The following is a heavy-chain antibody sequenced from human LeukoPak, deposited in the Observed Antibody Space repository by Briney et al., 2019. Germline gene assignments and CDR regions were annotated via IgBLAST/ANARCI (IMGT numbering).Heavy chain of an antibody. J-gene: IGHJ4*02. D-gene: IGHD2-15*01. CDR3: ARGLPRDIVVVVAARIFDY. CDR2: IYHSGST. Sequence: PSETLSLTCAVSGGSISSSNWWSWVRQPPGKGLEWIGCIYHSGSTYYNPSLKSRVTISVDTSKNQFSLKLSSVTAADTAVYYCARGLPRDIVVVVAARIFDYWGQGTLVTVSS. CDR1: GGSISSSNW. V-gene: IGHV4-4*02.